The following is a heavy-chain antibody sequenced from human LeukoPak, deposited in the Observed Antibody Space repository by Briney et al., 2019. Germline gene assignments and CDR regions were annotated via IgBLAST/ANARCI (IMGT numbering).Heavy chain of an antibody. CDR3: AKEREQWLALGVVVY. CDR1: GFTFSSYG. V-gene: IGHV3-30*02. CDR2: IRYDGSNK. J-gene: IGHJ4*02. D-gene: IGHD6-19*01. Sequence: PGGSLRLSCAASGFTFSSYGMHWVRQAPGKGLEWVAFIRYDGSNKYYADSVKGRFTISRDNSKNTLYLQMNSLRAEDTAVYYCAKEREQWLALGVVVYWGQGTLVTVSS.